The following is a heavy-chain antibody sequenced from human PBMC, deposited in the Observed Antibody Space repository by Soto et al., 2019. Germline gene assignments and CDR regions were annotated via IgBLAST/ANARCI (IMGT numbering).Heavy chain of an antibody. V-gene: IGHV3-7*04. CDR2: IKQDGSEK. Sequence: GGSLRLSCAASGFTFSSYWMSWVRQAPGKGLEWVANIKQDGSEKYYVDSVKGRFTISRDNAKNSLYLQMNSLRAEDTAVYYCARGDYHDSSGPFSDAFDIWGQGTMVTVSS. J-gene: IGHJ3*02. D-gene: IGHD3-22*01. CDR3: ARGDYHDSSGPFSDAFDI. CDR1: GFTFSSYW.